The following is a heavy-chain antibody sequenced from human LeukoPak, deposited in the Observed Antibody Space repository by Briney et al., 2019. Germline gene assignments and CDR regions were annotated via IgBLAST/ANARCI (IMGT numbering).Heavy chain of an antibody. J-gene: IGHJ4*02. CDR3: ARVKYADFSDY. Sequence: GASVKVSCKASGYNITKYALNWVRQAPGQGPEWMGWINTNTGNPTYAQGFTGRFVFSLDTSVSTAYLQISSLKAEDTAVYYCARVKYADFSDYWGQGTLVTVSS. D-gene: IGHD4-17*01. CDR1: GYNITKYA. CDR2: INTNTGNP. V-gene: IGHV7-4-1*02.